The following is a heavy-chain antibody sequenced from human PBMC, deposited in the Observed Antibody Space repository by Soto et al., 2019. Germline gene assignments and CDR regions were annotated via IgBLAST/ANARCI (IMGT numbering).Heavy chain of an antibody. D-gene: IGHD2-2*02. Sequence: GGSLRLSCAASGFGFSNYEMNWVRQAPGKGLEWVSYITSSGGATMYADSVKGRFTISRDNAKDSLYLQMNSLRVEDTAVYYCARGDCKASCYIGFWGQGALVTVSS. V-gene: IGHV3-48*03. CDR2: ITSSGGAT. CDR3: ARGDCKASCYIGF. J-gene: IGHJ4*02. CDR1: GFGFSNYE.